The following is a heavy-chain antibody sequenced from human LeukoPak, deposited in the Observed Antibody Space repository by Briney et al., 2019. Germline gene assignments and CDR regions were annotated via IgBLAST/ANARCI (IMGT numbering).Heavy chain of an antibody. CDR2: INHSGST. Sequence: PSETLSLTCAVYGGSFSGYYWSWIRQPPGKGLEWIGEINHSGSTNYNPSLKSRVTISVDTSKNQFSLKLSSVTAADTAVYYCAREDQSKTRSYFDYWGQGTLVTVSS. V-gene: IGHV4-34*01. J-gene: IGHJ4*02. CDR1: GGSFSGYY. CDR3: AREDQSKTRSYFDY.